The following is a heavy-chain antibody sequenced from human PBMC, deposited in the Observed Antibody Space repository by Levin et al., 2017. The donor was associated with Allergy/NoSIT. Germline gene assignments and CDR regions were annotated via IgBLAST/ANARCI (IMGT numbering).Heavy chain of an antibody. CDR2: IYYSGST. D-gene: IGHD2-2*01. J-gene: IGHJ6*02. V-gene: IGHV4-39*01. Sequence: SETLSLTCTVSGGSISSSSYYWGWIRQPPGKGLEWIGSIYYSGSTYYNPSLKSRVTISVDTSKNQFSLKLSSVTAADTAVYYCARHLGYCSSTSCYVGSDFMDYYYYGMDVWGQGTTVTVSS. CDR1: GGSISSSSYY. CDR3: ARHLGYCSSTSCYVGSDFMDYYYYGMDV.